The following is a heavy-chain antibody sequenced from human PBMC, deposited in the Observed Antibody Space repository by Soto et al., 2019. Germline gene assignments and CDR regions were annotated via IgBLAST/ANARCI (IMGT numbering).Heavy chain of an antibody. V-gene: IGHV3-23*01. CDR2: IGSSGST. D-gene: IGHD3-3*01. J-gene: IGHJ4*02. CDR3: AKGFRSLEWYSLAPFDY. Sequence: GGSLRLSCAASGFTFDTYALNWVRQAPGKGLEWVSAIGSSGSTYYADSVKGRFTISRDTPKKTLYLQMNSLRVEDTAKYYCAKGFRSLEWYSLAPFDYWGQGTLVTVSS. CDR1: GFTFDTYA.